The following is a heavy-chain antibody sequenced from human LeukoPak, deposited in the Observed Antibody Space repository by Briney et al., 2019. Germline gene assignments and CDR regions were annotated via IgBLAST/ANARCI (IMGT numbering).Heavy chain of an antibody. CDR3: AKDSGAQSNWFDP. D-gene: IGHD5-12*01. CDR1: GFTFSSNA. J-gene: IGHJ5*02. CDR2: ISGSGGST. Sequence: GGSLRLSCAASGFTFSSNATSWVRQAPGKGLEWVSGISGSGGSTYYADSVKGRFAISRDNSKNTLYLQMNSLRAEDTAVYYCAKDSGAQSNWFDPWGQGTLVTVSS. V-gene: IGHV3-23*01.